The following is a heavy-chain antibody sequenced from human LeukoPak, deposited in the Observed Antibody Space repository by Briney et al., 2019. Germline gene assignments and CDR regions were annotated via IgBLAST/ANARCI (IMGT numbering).Heavy chain of an antibody. CDR2: INHSGST. J-gene: IGHJ4*02. V-gene: IGHV4-34*01. D-gene: IGHD6-19*01. CDR3: ARGKAVAGLDY. CDR1: GGSFSRYY. Sequence: SETLSLTCAVYGGSFSRYYWSWIRQPPGKGLEWIGEINHSGSTNYNPSLKSRVTISVDTSKNQFSLKLSSVTAADTAVYYCARGKAVAGLDYWGQGTLVTVSS.